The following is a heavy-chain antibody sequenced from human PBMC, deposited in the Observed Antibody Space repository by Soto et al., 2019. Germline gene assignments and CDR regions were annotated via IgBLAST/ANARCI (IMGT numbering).Heavy chain of an antibody. CDR2: IYYSGST. J-gene: IGHJ5*02. CDR1: GGSISSYY. Sequence: QVQLQESGPGLVKPSETLSLTCTVSGGSISSYYWSWIRQPPGKGLEWIGSIYYSGSTNYNPSLKSRVTISVDTSKNQFSLKLSSVTAADTAVYYCAREGVYYYGSGSYYNADNWFDPWGQGTLVTVSS. V-gene: IGHV4-59*01. D-gene: IGHD3-10*01. CDR3: AREGVYYYGSGSYYNADNWFDP.